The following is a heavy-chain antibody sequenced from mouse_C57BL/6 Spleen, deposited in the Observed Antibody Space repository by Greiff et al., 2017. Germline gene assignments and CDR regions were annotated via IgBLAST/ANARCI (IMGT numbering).Heavy chain of an antibody. Sequence: QVQLQQPGAELVKPGASVKLSCKASGYTFTSYWMHWVKQRPGQGLEWIGMIHPNSGSTNYNEKFKSKATLTVDKSSSTAYMQLSSLTSEDSAVYYCAPITTVRGYFDYWGQGTTLTVSS. V-gene: IGHV1-64*01. D-gene: IGHD1-1*01. CDR2: IHPNSGST. CDR1: GYTFTSYW. CDR3: APITTVRGYFDY. J-gene: IGHJ2*01.